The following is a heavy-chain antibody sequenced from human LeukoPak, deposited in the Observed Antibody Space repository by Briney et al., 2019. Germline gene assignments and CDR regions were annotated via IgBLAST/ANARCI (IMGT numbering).Heavy chain of an antibody. CDR1: GFTFSSYA. J-gene: IGHJ3*02. CDR2: ISYDGSNK. V-gene: IGHV3-30-3*01. CDR3: ARDNTPRAYYDILTGSNAFDI. Sequence: GRSLRLSCAASGFTFSSYAMHWVRQAPGKGLEWVAVISYDGSNKYYADSVKGRFTISRDNSKNTLYLQMNSLRAEDTAVYYCARDNTPRAYYDILTGSNAFDIWGQGTMVIVSS. D-gene: IGHD3-9*01.